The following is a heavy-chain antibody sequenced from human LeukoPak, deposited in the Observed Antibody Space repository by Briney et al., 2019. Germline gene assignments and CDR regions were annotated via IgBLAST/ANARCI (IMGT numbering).Heavy chain of an antibody. CDR2: IYTSGST. CDR1: GGSISSYY. V-gene: IGHV4-4*07. D-gene: IGHD3-3*01. Sequence: SETLSLTCTVSGGSISSYYWSWIRQPAGKGLEWIGRIYTSGSTNYNPSLKSRVTMSVDTSKNQFSLKLSSVTAADTAVYYCARDRKNYDFWGGQGDYYYYMDVWGKGTTVTVSS. CDR3: ARDRKNYDFWGGQGDYYYYMDV. J-gene: IGHJ6*03.